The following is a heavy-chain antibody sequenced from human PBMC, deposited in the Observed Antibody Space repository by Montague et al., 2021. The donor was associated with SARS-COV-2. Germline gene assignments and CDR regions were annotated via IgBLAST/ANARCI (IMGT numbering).Heavy chain of an antibody. Sequence: SETLSLTCTVSGDSISSYYWSWIRQPPGKGLEWIGYLYNSGSTKYNPSLKSRVTISVDTSKNQFSLKLSFVTAADTAVYYCARHIEKEGTYYYYYGMDVWGQGTTVTVSS. CDR2: LYNSGST. CDR1: GDSISSYY. D-gene: IGHD2-15*01. J-gene: IGHJ6*02. CDR3: ARHIEKEGTYYYYYGMDV. V-gene: IGHV4-59*08.